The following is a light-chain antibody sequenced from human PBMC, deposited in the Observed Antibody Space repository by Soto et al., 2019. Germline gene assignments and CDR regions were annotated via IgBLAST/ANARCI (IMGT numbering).Light chain of an antibody. CDR1: QSVSSY. CDR2: DAS. CDR3: QQRSNWPIT. V-gene: IGKV3-11*01. Sequence: EIVLTQSPETLSLSPGERATLSCRASQSVSSYLAWYQQKPGQAPRLLIYDASNRATGIPARFSGSGSGTDFTLTISSLEPEDFAIYYCQQRSNWPITFGQGTRLEIK. J-gene: IGKJ5*01.